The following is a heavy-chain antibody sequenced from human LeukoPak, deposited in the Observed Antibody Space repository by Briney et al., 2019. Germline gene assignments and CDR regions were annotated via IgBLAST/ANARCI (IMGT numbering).Heavy chain of an antibody. J-gene: IGHJ4*02. CDR3: ARHGPDLSYYDSSGYYPYFDY. CDR2: IYYSGST. D-gene: IGHD3-22*01. CDR1: GGSISSSSYY. Sequence: SETLSLTCTVSGGSISSSSYYWGWIRQPPGKGLEWIGSIYYSGSTYYNPSLKSRVTISVDTSKNQFSLKLSSVTAADTAVYYCARHGPDLSYYDSSGYYPYFDYWGQGTLVTVSS. V-gene: IGHV4-39*01.